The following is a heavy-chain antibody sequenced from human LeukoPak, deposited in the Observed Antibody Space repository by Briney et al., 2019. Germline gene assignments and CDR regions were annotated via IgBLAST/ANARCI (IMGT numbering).Heavy chain of an antibody. CDR3: ARGGYSGYDFWFDP. D-gene: IGHD5-12*01. Sequence: PSETLSLTCAVSGDSISSGGSSWNWIRQSAGKGXXXXGYIYHSGSTYYXXSLRSRLTISVDRSKNQFSLKLNSVTAADTAIYYCARGGYSGYDFWFDPWGQGTLVTVSS. J-gene: IGHJ5*02. CDR1: GDSISSGGSS. V-gene: IGHV4-30-2*06. CDR2: IYHSGST.